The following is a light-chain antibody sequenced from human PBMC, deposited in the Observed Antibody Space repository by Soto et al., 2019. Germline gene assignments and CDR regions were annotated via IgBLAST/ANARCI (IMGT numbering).Light chain of an antibody. CDR1: SSDVGGYNY. J-gene: IGLJ2*01. Sequence: QYALTQPASVSGSPGQSITISCTGTSSDVGGYNYVSWYQHHPGKVPKLMIYEVSNRPLGISNRFSGSKSGNTASLTISGLQSEDEADYYCSSYTTSYTQVFGGGTKLTVL. V-gene: IGLV2-14*01. CDR2: EVS. CDR3: SSYTTSYTQV.